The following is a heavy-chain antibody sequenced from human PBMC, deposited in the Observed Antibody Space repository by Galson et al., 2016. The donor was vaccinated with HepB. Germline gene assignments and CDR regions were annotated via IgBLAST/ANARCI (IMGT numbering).Heavy chain of an antibody. CDR3: ASMRNYYSESSAYYQTQIHYYYGMDV. Sequence: SVKVSCKASGYPFISYYIHWVRQAPGQGLEWMGIINPRGGATIYAQKFRGSVTMTRDTSTSTVYMNLSSLRSEDTAVYFCASMRNYYSESSAYYQTQIHYYYGMDVWGQGTTVTVSS. V-gene: IGHV1-46*01. CDR2: INPRGGAT. D-gene: IGHD3-22*01. CDR1: GYPFISYY. J-gene: IGHJ6*02.